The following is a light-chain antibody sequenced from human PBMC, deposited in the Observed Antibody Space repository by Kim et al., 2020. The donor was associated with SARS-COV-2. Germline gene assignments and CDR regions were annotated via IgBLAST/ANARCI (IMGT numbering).Light chain of an antibody. J-gene: IGLJ1*01. V-gene: IGLV3-21*04. CDR1: NIGSKS. CDR3: QVWDSSSDHRYV. Sequence: PGKTARITCGGKNIGSKSVHWYQRKPGQAPVLVIYYDSDRPSGIPERFSGSNSGNTATLTISRVEAGDEADYYCQVWDSSSDHRYVFGTGTKVTVL. CDR2: YDS.